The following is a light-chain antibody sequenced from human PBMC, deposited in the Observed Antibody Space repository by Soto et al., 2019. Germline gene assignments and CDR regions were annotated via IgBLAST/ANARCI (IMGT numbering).Light chain of an antibody. Sequence: NFMLTQPHSVSESPGKTVTISCTRSSGSIASNYVQWYQQRPGSAPTTVIYEDNQRPSGVPDRFSGSIDSSSNSASLTISGLKTEDEAAYYCQSYDSSNHGVFGSGTQLTVL. CDR1: SGSIASNY. V-gene: IGLV6-57*03. J-gene: IGLJ6*01. CDR3: QSYDSSNHGV. CDR2: EDN.